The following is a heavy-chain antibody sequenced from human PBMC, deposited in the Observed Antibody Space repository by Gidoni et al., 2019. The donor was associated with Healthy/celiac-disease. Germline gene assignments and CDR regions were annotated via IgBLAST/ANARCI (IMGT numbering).Heavy chain of an antibody. CDR3: ATDLLRFLGGTDY. Sequence: QVQLVQSGAEVKKPGASVKVSCKVSGYTLTELSMHWVRQAPGKGLEWMGGFDHEDGETIYAKKFQGRVTMTEETSTDTAYMEMSSLRSEDTAVYYCATDLLRFLGGTDYWGQGTLVTVSS. CDR2: FDHEDGET. CDR1: GYTLTELS. J-gene: IGHJ4*02. V-gene: IGHV1-24*01. D-gene: IGHD3-3*01.